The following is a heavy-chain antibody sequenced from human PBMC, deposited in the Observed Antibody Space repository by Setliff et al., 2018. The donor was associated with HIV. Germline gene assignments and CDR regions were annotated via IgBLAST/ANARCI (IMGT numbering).Heavy chain of an antibody. CDR3: ATITVAGTGAFDI. V-gene: IGHV1-18*01. Sequence: GASVKASCKVSGDTNPSDAISWVRQAPGQGLEWMGWISGYNGNTKYAQNMQGRVTMATDTSTTTAYMEMRSLRSDDTAVYYCATITVAGTGAFDIWGQGTMVTVSS. CDR2: ISGYNGNT. J-gene: IGHJ3*02. D-gene: IGHD6-19*01. CDR1: GDTNPSDA.